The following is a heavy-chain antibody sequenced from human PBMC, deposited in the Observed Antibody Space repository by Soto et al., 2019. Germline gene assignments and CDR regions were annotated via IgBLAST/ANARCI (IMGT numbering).Heavy chain of an antibody. CDR1: GGTFSTYT. D-gene: IGHD2-15*01. CDR3: ARGLECRGYCLDKPTWFAP. Sequence: SVKVSCKASGGTFSTYTLSWVRQAPGQGLEWMGRIIPIFGTPYYAQKFQGRVTITADKSTSTVYMELSSLRSDDTAVYFCARGLECRGYCLDKPTWFAPWGQGTLVTVSS. J-gene: IGHJ5*02. CDR2: IIPIFGTP. V-gene: IGHV1-69*06.